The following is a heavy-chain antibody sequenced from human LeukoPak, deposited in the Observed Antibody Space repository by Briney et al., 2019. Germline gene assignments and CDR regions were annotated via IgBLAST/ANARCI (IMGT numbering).Heavy chain of an antibody. CDR1: GFTFSSYW. J-gene: IGHJ4*02. CDR2: IKQDGSEK. CDR3: ARLRFDIGSDH. V-gene: IGHV3-7*01. Sequence: PGGSLRLSCAASGFTFSSYWMSWVRHAPGKGLECVANIKQDGSEKYYVDSVKGRFTISRDNAKNPLYLQMNSLRAEDTAVYCCARLRFDIGSDHWGQGTLVTVSS. D-gene: IGHD3-10*01.